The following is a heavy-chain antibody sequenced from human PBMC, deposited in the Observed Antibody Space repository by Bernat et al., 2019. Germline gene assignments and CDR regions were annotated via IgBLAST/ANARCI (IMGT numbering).Heavy chain of an antibody. CDR2: INPNSGAT. CDR3: ARAVPGKGVDV. D-gene: IGHD1-26*01. CDR1: AYTFTGYY. Sequence: QVQLVQSGAEVKKPGASVKVSCKAYAYTFTGYYLHWVRQAPGQGLEWMGWINPNSGATDYARKFQGWVTMTRDTSISTAYMELSRVKSDDTAVYYCARAVPGKGVDVWGQGTTVIVSS. V-gene: IGHV1-2*04. J-gene: IGHJ6*02.